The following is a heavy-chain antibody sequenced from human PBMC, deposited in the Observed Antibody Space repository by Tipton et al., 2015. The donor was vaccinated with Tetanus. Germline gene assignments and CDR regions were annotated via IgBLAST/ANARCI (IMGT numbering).Heavy chain of an antibody. J-gene: IGHJ4*02. CDR3: ARANYDSSKKGPFDS. CDR1: GDSMTRYY. CDR2: IFASGST. V-gene: IGHV4-4*08. Sequence: TLSLTCTVSGDSMTRYYWSWIRQPPGKGLEWISYIFASGSTNYNPALKSRVTISMDTSKNQISLKLTAVTAADTAVYYCARANYDSSKKGPFDSWGQGSLVIVSS. D-gene: IGHD1-7*01.